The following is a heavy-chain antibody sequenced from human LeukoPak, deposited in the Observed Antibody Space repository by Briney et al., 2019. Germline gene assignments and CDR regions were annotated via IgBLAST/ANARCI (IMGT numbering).Heavy chain of an antibody. CDR1: GFTFSNYW. CDR2: INTDGSN. D-gene: IGHD4-17*01. CDR3: ARGLYGAYGTDY. J-gene: IGHJ4*02. Sequence: QSGGSLRLSCAASGFTFSNYWIHWVRQAPRKGLVWVSRINTDGSNYYADSVKGRFTISGDNAKNTLYLQMNSLRAEDTAVYYCARGLYGAYGTDYWGQGTLVTVSS. V-gene: IGHV3-74*01.